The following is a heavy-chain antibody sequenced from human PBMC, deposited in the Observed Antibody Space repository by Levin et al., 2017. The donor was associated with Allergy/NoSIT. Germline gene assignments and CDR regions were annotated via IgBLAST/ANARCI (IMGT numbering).Heavy chain of an antibody. V-gene: IGHV3-21*01. CDR3: ARDDEGYYYGSGSF. CDR1: GFTFSSYS. J-gene: IGHJ4*02. D-gene: IGHD3-10*01. Sequence: GESLKISCAASGFTFSSYSMNWVRQAPGKGLEWVSSISSSSSYIYYADSVKGRFTISRDNAKNSLYLQMNSLRAEDTAVYYCARDDEGYYYGSGSFWGQGTLVTVSS. CDR2: ISSSSSYI.